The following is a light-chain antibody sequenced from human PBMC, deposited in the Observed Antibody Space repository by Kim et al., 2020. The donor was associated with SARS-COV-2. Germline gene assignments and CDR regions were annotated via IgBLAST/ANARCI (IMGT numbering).Light chain of an antibody. CDR1: GSNIGTNT. CDR2: TND. CDR3: ATWDDSLSGYV. V-gene: IGLV1-44*01. J-gene: IGLJ1*01. Sequence: ELTQPPSASGTPGQRVTISCSGSGSNIGTNTVNWYQQLPGTAPKLLIYTNDQRPSGVPDRFSGSKSGTSASLAISGLRSEDEADYYCATWDDSLSGYVFGTGTKVTVL.